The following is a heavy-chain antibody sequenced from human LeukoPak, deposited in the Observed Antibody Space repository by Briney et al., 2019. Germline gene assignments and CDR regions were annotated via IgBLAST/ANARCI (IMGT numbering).Heavy chain of an antibody. Sequence: GGSLRLSCAASGFTFSTYNMNWVRQAPGKGLEWVSSITSSSSYIYYADSVKGRFTISRDNAKNSLYLQMNSLRAEDTAVYYCARDNYYANNLSKGYFDYWGQGTLVTVSS. J-gene: IGHJ4*02. D-gene: IGHD3-10*01. CDR3: ARDNYYANNLSKGYFDY. CDR2: ITSSSSYI. V-gene: IGHV3-21*04. CDR1: GFTFSTYN.